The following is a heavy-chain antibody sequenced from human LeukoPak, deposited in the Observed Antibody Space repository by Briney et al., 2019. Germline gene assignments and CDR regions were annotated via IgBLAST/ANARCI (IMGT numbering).Heavy chain of an antibody. CDR3: VWELERFNWFDP. J-gene: IGHJ5*02. CDR2: ISSSSSYI. Sequence: PGGSLRLSCAASGFTFSSYSMNWVRQAPGKGLEWVSSISSSSSYIYYADSVKGRFTISRDNAKNSLCLQMNSLRAEDTAVYYCVWELERFNWFDPWGQGTLVTVSS. CDR1: GFTFSSYS. D-gene: IGHD1-1*01. V-gene: IGHV3-21*01.